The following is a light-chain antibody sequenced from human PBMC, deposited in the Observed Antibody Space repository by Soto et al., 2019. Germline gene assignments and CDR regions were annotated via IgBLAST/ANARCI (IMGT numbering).Light chain of an antibody. CDR1: EDISTW. Sequence: DIPMTQSPSSVSASAGNRVTITFRSSEDISTWLAWYQQKPGKAPKLLIYAASSLQSGVPSRFSGSGSGTDFTLTISSLQPEDFATYYCQQSYSSITFGQGTRLEIK. CDR2: AAS. V-gene: IGKV1-12*01. J-gene: IGKJ5*01. CDR3: QQSYSSIT.